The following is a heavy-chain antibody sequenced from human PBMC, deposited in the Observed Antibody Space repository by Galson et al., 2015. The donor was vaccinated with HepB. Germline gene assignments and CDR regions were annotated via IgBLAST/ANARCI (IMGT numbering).Heavy chain of an antibody. CDR2: ISSSSSYI. J-gene: IGHJ4*02. D-gene: IGHD3-22*01. CDR3: ARVYYYDSSGYLY. CDR1: GFTFSSYS. V-gene: IGHV3-21*01. Sequence: SLRLSCAASGFTFSSYSMNWVRQAPGKGLEWVSSISSSSSYIYYAESVKGRFTISRDNAKNSLYLQMNSLRAEDTAVYYCARVYYYDSSGYLYWGQGTLVTVSS.